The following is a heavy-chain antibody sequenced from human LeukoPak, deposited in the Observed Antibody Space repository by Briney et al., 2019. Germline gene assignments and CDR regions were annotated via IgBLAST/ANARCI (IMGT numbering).Heavy chain of an antibody. CDR1: GYTFTSYG. J-gene: IGHJ4*02. CDR3: ARDAAEGSSSWYFDY. D-gene: IGHD6-13*01. Sequence: ASVKVSCKASGYTFTSYGISWVRQAPGQGLEWMGWISAYNGNTNYAQKLQGRVTMTTDTSTSTAYMELRSLRSDDTAVYYCARDAAEGSSSWYFDYWGQGTLVTVSS. V-gene: IGHV1-18*01. CDR2: ISAYNGNT.